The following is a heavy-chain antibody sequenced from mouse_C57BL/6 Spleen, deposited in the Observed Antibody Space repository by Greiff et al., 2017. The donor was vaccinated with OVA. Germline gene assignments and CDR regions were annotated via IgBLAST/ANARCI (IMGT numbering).Heavy chain of an antibody. CDR1: GYTFTSYW. Sequence: QVQLQQSGAELVKPGASVKMSCKASGYTFTSYWITWVKQRPGQGLEWIGDIYPGSGSTNYNEKFKSKATLTVDTSSNTAYMQLSSLTSEDSAVYYCARGGGRPLDYWGQGTTLTVSS. CDR2: IYPGSGST. D-gene: IGHD1-1*02. V-gene: IGHV1-55*01. CDR3: ARGGGRPLDY. J-gene: IGHJ2*01.